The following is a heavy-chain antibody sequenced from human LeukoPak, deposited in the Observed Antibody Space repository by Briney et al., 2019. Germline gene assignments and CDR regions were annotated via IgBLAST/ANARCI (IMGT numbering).Heavy chain of an antibody. CDR1: GFTFTYYA. D-gene: IGHD3-22*01. V-gene: IGHV3-23*01. Sequence: GGSLRLSCSASGFTFTYYAMSWVRQAPGKGLEWVSSLSGSGGNTYYADSVKGRFTISRDNSKNTLYLQMNSLRAEDTAVYYCTRDRGGSGYYYVDFWGQGTLVTVSS. CDR2: LSGSGGNT. CDR3: TRDRGGSGYYYVDF. J-gene: IGHJ4*02.